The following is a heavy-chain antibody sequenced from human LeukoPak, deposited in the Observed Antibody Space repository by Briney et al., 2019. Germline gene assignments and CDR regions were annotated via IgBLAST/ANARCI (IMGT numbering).Heavy chain of an antibody. CDR1: GGTFSSYA. J-gene: IGHJ5*02. CDR2: IIPIFGTA. V-gene: IGHV1-69*01. Sequence: GASVKVSCKASGGTFSSYAISWVRQAPGQGLEWMGGIIPIFGTANYAQKFQGRVTITADESTSTAYMELSSLRSEDTAVYYCARDGPPDILTGYSIGNWFDPWGQGTLVTVSS. D-gene: IGHD3-9*01. CDR3: ARDGPPDILTGYSIGNWFDP.